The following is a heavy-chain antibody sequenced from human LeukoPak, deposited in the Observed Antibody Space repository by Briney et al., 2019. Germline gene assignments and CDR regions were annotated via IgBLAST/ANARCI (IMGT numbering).Heavy chain of an antibody. D-gene: IGHD6-13*01. CDR1: GFTFRGDD. V-gene: IGHV3-53*01. Sequence: GGSLRLSCAAFGFTFRGDDMNWFRQPPGKGLEWVSILDSDGSPYYADSVKGRFTISRDNSKNTLDLQMNRLRAEDTAVYYCARAAAGRAYYHYGMDVWGQGTTVTVSS. CDR2: LDSDGSP. CDR3: ARAAAGRAYYHYGMDV. J-gene: IGHJ6*02.